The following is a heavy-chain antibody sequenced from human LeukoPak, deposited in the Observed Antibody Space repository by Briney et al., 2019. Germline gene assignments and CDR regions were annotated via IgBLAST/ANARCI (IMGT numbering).Heavy chain of an antibody. V-gene: IGHV4-4*02. J-gene: IGHJ3*02. Sequence: SGTLSLTCAVSGGSISSSNWWSWVRQPPGKGLEWIGEIYHSGSTNYNPSLKSRVTISVDTSKNQFSLKLSSVTAADTAVYYCARQSAIFGVVIIGAFDIWGQGTMVTVSS. D-gene: IGHD3-3*01. CDR1: GGSISSSNW. CDR2: IYHSGST. CDR3: ARQSAIFGVVIIGAFDI.